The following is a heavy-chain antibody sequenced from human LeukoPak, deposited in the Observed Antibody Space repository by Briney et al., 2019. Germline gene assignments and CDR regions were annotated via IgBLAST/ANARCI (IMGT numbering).Heavy chain of an antibody. J-gene: IGHJ4*02. CDR3: AKGDGYSYGNATESIDY. CDR1: GFTFSSYA. D-gene: IGHD5-18*01. V-gene: IGHV3-23*01. Sequence: PGGSLRLSCAASGFTFSSYAMSWVRQAPRKGLEWVSAISGSGGSTYSADSVKGRFTISRDNSKNTLFLQMNSLRAEDTAVYYCAKGDGYSYGNATESIDYWGQGTLVTVSS. CDR2: ISGSGGST.